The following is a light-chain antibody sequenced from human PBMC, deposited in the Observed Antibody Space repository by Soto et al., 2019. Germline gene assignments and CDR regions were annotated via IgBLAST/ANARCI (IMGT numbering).Light chain of an antibody. CDR3: QDYGSSPQT. CDR1: QRISSNY. CDR2: AAS. V-gene: IGKV3-20*01. Sequence: DIVLTQSPGTLSLSPGERATVSCRASQRISSNYLGWYQQKPGQAPRLLIYAASSRATGIPDRFSGSGSGTDFTLTISRLEPEDFAVYYCQDYGSSPQTFGQGTKVEI. J-gene: IGKJ1*01.